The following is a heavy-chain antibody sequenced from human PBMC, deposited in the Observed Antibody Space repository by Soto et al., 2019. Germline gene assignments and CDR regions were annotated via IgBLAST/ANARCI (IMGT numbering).Heavy chain of an antibody. CDR3: ARSPGYSYGDY. CDR1: DVPMSTTIYY. V-gene: IGHV4-39*02. CDR2: IYYSGST. D-gene: IGHD5-18*01. J-gene: IGHJ4*02. Sequence: SETLSLTCDVSDVPMSTTIYYWGWIRQPPGKGLEWIGSIYYSGSTYYNPSLTGRLTMSVDTSMNHFSLKLSSVTAADTAVYYCARSPGYSYGDYWGQGTLVTVSS.